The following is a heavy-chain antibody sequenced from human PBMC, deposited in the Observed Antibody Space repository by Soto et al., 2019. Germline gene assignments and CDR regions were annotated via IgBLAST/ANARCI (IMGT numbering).Heavy chain of an antibody. V-gene: IGHV3-48*02. J-gene: IGHJ4*02. Sequence: EVQLVESGGGLVQPGGSLRLSCAASGFTFSSYIINWVRQAPGKGLEWVSYISISSSTKYYADSVKGRFTISRDNDKNSLYLPMNSLRDEDTAVYYCARGGGFFDYWGQGTLVTVSS. CDR3: ARGGGFFDY. CDR1: GFTFSSYI. D-gene: IGHD3-10*01. CDR2: ISISSSTK.